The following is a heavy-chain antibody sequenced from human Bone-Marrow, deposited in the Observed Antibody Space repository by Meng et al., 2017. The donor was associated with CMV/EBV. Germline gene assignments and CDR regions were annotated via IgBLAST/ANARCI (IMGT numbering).Heavy chain of an antibody. J-gene: IGHJ5*02. CDR3: ARADRSFDFWSGYPRFDP. CDR2: IDPNSGNT. CDR1: GYTFTRYD. Sequence: ASVKVSCKASGYTFTRYDIIWVRQATGQGLEWMGRIDPNSGNTGYAQKFQGRVTMTRNTSKSTAYMELGSLRSEDTAVYYCARADRSFDFWSGYPRFDPWGQGTLVTVSS. V-gene: IGHV1-8*01. D-gene: IGHD3-3*01.